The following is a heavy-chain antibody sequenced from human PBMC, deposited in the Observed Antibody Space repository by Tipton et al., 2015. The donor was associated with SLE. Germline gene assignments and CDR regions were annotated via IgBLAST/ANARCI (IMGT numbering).Heavy chain of an antibody. J-gene: IGHJ4*02. CDR3: ARALNWNYPSDS. CDR2: IYHGGST. Sequence: TLSLTCAVSGASISNGGYSWSWLRQPPGKGLEYIGFIYHGGSTYYNPSLKSRVTISVDTSKNQFSLNMNFVTAADTAVYFCARALNWNYPSDSWGQGALVTVSS. V-gene: IGHV4-30-2*01. D-gene: IGHD1-7*01. CDR1: GASISNGGYS.